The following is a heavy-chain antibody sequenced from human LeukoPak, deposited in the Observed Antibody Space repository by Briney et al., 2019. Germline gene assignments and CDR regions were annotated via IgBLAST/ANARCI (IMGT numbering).Heavy chain of an antibody. V-gene: IGHV3-7*01. J-gene: IGHJ4*02. CDR1: EFTFITYW. CDR2: IKQDGSEK. Sequence: GGSLRLSCAASEFTFITYWMSWVRQAPGKGLEWVANIKQDGSEKYYVDSVKGQFTISRDDSKNTLYLQMNSLRIEDTAVYYCAKDYHWGCDYWGQGTLVTVSS. CDR3: AKDYHWGCDY. D-gene: IGHD7-27*01.